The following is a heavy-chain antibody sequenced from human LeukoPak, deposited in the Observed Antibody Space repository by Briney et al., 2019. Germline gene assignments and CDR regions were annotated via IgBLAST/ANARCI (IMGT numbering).Heavy chain of an antibody. CDR1: GFTFSSYA. Sequence: GGSLRLSCAASGFTFSSYAMSWVRQAPGKGLEWVSAISGSGGSTYYADSVKGRFTISRDNSKNTLYLQMNSLRAEDTAVCYCAKISSSRGYFQHWGQGTLVTVSS. J-gene: IGHJ1*01. D-gene: IGHD6-13*01. V-gene: IGHV3-23*01. CDR2: ISGSGGST. CDR3: AKISSSRGYFQH.